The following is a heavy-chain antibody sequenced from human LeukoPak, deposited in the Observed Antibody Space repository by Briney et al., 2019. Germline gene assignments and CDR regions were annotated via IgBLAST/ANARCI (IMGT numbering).Heavy chain of an antibody. CDR3: ARDKTPIQGGWYNWFDP. Sequence: GASVKVSCKASGGTFSSYAISLVRQAPGQGLEWMGGTIPIFGTANYAQKFQGRVTITADESTSTAYMELSSLRSEDTAVYYCARDKTPIQGGWYNWFDPWGQGTLVTVSS. CDR2: TIPIFGTA. D-gene: IGHD2-15*01. J-gene: IGHJ5*02. V-gene: IGHV1-69*13. CDR1: GGTFSSYA.